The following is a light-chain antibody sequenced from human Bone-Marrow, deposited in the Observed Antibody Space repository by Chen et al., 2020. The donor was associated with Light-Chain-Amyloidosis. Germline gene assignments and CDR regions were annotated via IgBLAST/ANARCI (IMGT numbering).Light chain of an antibody. J-gene: IGKJ1*01. CDR1: QDVASG. V-gene: IGKV1-12*01. CDR3: QQASTYPPWT. CDR2: ATS. Sequence: DIQMTQSPSSVSASIGDRVTITCRASQDVASGVAWYQQKPGRAPKLLMYATSVVQSGVSLRFSGSGSGTDFSLTITSLQPEDLAVYYCQQASTYPPWTFGQGTKVEIK.